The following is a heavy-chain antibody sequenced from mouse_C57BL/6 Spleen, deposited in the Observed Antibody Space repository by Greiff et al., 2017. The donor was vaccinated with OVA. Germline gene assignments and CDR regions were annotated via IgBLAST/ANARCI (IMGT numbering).Heavy chain of an antibody. V-gene: IGHV1-52*01. CDR1: GYTFTSYW. J-gene: IGHJ4*01. Sequence: QVQLQQPGAELVRPGSSVKLSCKASGYTFTSYWMHWVKQRPIQGLEWIGNIDPSDSETHYNQKFKDKATLTVDKSSSTAYMQLSSRTSEDYAVYYCARPAFYYGSSYDAMDYWGQGTSVTVSS. CDR2: IDPSDSET. CDR3: ARPAFYYGSSYDAMDY. D-gene: IGHD1-1*01.